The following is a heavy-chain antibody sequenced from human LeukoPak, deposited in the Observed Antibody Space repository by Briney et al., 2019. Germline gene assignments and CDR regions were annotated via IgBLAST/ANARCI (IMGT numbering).Heavy chain of an antibody. CDR1: GGSTFRRYD. Sequence: GGSLRLSCVASGGSTFRRYDLTGVRRAPGKXLEGVSLMSSDGTTYYAESVRGRFTISRDISKNTLHLHLYSLRTEDTAIYYCAKVLGFGGDDYGMDVWGQGTTVTVSS. J-gene: IGHJ6*02. CDR2: MSSDGTT. V-gene: IGHV3-23*01. CDR3: AKVLGFGGDDYGMDV. D-gene: IGHD3-10*01.